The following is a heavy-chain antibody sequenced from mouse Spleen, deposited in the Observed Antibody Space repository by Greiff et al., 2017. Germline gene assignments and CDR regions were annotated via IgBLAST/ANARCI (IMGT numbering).Heavy chain of an antibody. CDR1: GYTFTTYP. V-gene: IGHV1-47*01. Sequence: QVQLKESGAELVKPGASVKMSCKASGYTFTTYPIEWMKQNHGKSLEWIGNFHPYNDDTKYNEKFKGKATLTVEKSSSTVYLELSRLTSDDSAVYYCARPGGYEYYFDYWGQGTTLTVSS. D-gene: IGHD2-2*01. CDR3: ARPGGYEYYFDY. J-gene: IGHJ2*01. CDR2: FHPYNDDT.